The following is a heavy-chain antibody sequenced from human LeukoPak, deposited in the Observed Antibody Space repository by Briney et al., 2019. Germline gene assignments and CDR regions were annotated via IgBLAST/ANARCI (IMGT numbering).Heavy chain of an antibody. CDR3: ATATLAYCGGDCPAIPFDP. V-gene: IGHV4-39*01. D-gene: IGHD2-21*02. Sequence: SETLSLTCTVSGGSISSSSYYWGWIRQPPGKGLEWIGSIYYSGSTYYNPSLKSRVTISVDTSKNQFSLKLSSVTAADTAVYYCATATLAYCGGDCPAIPFDPWGQGTLVTVSS. CDR2: IYYSGST. CDR1: GGSISSSSYY. J-gene: IGHJ5*02.